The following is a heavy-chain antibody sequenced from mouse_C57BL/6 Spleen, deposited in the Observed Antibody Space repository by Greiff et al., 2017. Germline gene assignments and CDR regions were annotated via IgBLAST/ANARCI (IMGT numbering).Heavy chain of an antibody. CDR2: ISGGGGNT. Sequence: EVQRVESGGGLVKPGGSLKLSCAASGFTFSSYTMSWVRQTPEKRLEWVATISGGGGNTYYPDSVKGRFTISRDNAKNTLYLQMSSLRSEDTALYYCASRTGPFAYWGQGTLVTVSA. CDR3: ASRTGPFAY. CDR1: GFTFSSYT. D-gene: IGHD4-1*01. V-gene: IGHV5-9*01. J-gene: IGHJ3*01.